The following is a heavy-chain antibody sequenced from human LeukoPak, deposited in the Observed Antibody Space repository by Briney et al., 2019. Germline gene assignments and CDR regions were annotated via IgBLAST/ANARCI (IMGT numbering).Heavy chain of an antibody. Sequence: SETLSLTCTVSGGSISSSSYYWGWIRQPPGKGLEWIGSIYYSGSTYYNPSLKSRVTISVDTSKNQFSLKLSSVTAADTAIYYCARGRAPENWGQGTLVTVSS. CDR2: IYYSGST. J-gene: IGHJ4*02. CDR1: GGSISSSSYY. V-gene: IGHV4-39*07. CDR3: ARGRAPEN.